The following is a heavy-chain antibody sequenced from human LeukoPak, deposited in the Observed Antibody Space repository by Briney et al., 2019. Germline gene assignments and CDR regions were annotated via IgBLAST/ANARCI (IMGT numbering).Heavy chain of an antibody. Sequence: SETLSLTCAVYGGSFSGYYWSWIRQPPGKGLEWIGEINHRGSTNYNPSLKSRVTISIDTSKNQFSLKLSSVTAADTAVYYCARGFDDILIHDYWGQGTLVTVSS. CDR2: INHRGST. J-gene: IGHJ4*02. D-gene: IGHD3-9*01. CDR1: GGSFSGYY. CDR3: ARGFDDILIHDY. V-gene: IGHV4-34*01.